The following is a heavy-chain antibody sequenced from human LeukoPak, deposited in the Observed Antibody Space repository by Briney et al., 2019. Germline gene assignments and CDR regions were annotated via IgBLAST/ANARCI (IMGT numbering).Heavy chain of an antibody. V-gene: IGHV3-33*06. Sequence: GGSLRLSCAASGFTFSSYGMHWVRQAPGKGLELVAVIWYDGSNKYYADSVKGRFTISRDNSKNTLYLQMNSLRAEDTAVYYCAKDRRPGHLEYYFDYWGPGTLVTVSS. D-gene: IGHD3-3*01. J-gene: IGHJ4*02. CDR1: GFTFSSYG. CDR2: IWYDGSNK. CDR3: AKDRRPGHLEYYFDY.